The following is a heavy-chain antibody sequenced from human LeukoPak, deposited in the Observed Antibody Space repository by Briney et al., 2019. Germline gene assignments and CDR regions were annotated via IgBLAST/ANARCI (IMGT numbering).Heavy chain of an antibody. CDR2: FYTSGST. CDR3: ARQGYCGGSTCYSSWFDP. CDR1: GGSISSSSYY. J-gene: IGHJ5*02. Sequence: SETLSLTCTVSGGSISSSSYYWSWLRQPAGKGLEWIGRFYTSGSTIYNPSLKSQVTMSVDTSKNQFSLKLTSVTAADTAVYYCARQGYCGGSTCYSSWFDPWGQGTLVTVSS. V-gene: IGHV4-61*02. D-gene: IGHD2-15*01.